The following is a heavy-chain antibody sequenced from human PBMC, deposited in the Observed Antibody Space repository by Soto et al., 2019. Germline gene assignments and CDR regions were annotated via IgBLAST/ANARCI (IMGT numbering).Heavy chain of an antibody. J-gene: IGHJ6*02. CDR1: GGTFSSYA. Sequence: QVQLVQSGAEVKKPGSSVKVSCKASGGTFSSYAISWVRQTPGQGLEWMGGIIPIFGTANYAQKFQGRVTITADESTSTAYMELSSLRSEDTAVYYCARGGYYWGGNYYYGMDVWGQGTTVTVSS. CDR2: IIPIFGTA. V-gene: IGHV1-69*01. D-gene: IGHD2-21*01. CDR3: ARGGYYWGGNYYYGMDV.